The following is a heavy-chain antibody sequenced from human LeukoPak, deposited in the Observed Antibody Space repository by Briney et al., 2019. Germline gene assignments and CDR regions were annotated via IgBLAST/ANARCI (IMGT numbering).Heavy chain of an antibody. CDR1: GFTFTMFG. J-gene: IGHJ3*02. CDR2: IDARSGIV. CDR3: ARTYDFGRGPPGDAFDN. D-gene: IGHD3-3*01. V-gene: IGHV3-48*01. Sequence: GGSLRLSCAASGFTFTMFGMNWVRQAPGKGLEWVSYIDARSGIVYYADSVQGRFTISRDDAKDSVFLQMNSLRVDDTAVYYCARTYDFGRGPPGDAFDNWGQGTLVAVPS.